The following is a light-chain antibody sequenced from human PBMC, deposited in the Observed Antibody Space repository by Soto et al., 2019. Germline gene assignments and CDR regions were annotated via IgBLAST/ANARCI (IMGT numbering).Light chain of an antibody. J-gene: IGKJ1*01. V-gene: IGKV3-20*01. CDR3: HQYDSAPWT. CDR2: GAS. CDR1: QSVGGSF. Sequence: EVVLTQSPGTLSLSPGERTTLSCSASQSVGGSFVAWYQHKPGQAPRVLIYGASSRATGIPDRFSGSGSGTDFTLTISSLEPEDIAVYYCHQYDSAPWTFGQGTKVDIK.